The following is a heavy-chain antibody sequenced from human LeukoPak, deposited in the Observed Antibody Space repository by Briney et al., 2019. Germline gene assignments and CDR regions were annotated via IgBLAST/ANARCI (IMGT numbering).Heavy chain of an antibody. V-gene: IGHV3-33*01. CDR3: ARGRPHGNDY. CDR1: GFTFSSYG. D-gene: IGHD4-23*01. Sequence: PGVSLRLSCAASGFTFSSYGMHWVRQAPGKGLEWVAVIWYDGSNKYYADSVKGRFSISRDNAKNTLYLQMNSLRVEDTAVYYCARGRPHGNDYWGQGTLVTVSS. CDR2: IWYDGSNK. J-gene: IGHJ4*02.